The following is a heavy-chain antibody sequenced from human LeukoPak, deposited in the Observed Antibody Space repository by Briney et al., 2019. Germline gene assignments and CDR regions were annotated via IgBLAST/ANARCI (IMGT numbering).Heavy chain of an antibody. Sequence: ASVKVSCKASGYTFTSYGISWVRQAPGQGLEWMGWISAYNGNTNYAQKFQGRVTMTRDMSTSTVYMELSSLRSEDTAVYYCARDRSSLYYFDYWGQGTLVTVSS. CDR1: GYTFTSYG. J-gene: IGHJ4*02. CDR2: ISAYNGNT. D-gene: IGHD6-13*01. CDR3: ARDRSSLYYFDY. V-gene: IGHV1-18*01.